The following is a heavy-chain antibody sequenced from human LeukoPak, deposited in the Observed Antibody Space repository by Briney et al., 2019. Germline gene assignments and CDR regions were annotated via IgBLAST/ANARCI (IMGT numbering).Heavy chain of an antibody. CDR1: GFTFRSYA. CDR3: AKRTGSRYGDFYY. D-gene: IGHD4-17*01. Sequence: GGSLRLSCAASGFTFRSYAMNWVRRAPGKGLEWVSGISGSGSNTYYADSVKGRFTISRDNSKNTLYLQVNSLRAEDTAVYYCAKRTGSRYGDFYYWGQGTLVTVSS. V-gene: IGHV3-23*01. J-gene: IGHJ4*02. CDR2: ISGSGSNT.